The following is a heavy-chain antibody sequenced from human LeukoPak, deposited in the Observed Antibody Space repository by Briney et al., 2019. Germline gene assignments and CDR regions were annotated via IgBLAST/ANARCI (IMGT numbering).Heavy chain of an antibody. D-gene: IGHD6-13*01. CDR3: ARGSYSSSWRGAFDI. J-gene: IGHJ3*02. V-gene: IGHV1-18*01. CDR2: IGAYNGNT. CDR1: VYTFTREE. Sequence: ASVKVSCKSSVYTFTREEISWLRQAPGQGLEWMGWIGAYNGNTNYAQKLQGRVTMTTDTSTSTAYMELRSLRSDDTSVYYCARGSYSSSWRGAFDIWGQGTMVTVSS.